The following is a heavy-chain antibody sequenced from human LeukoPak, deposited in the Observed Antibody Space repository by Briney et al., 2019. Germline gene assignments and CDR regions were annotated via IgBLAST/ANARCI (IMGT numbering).Heavy chain of an antibody. J-gene: IGHJ3*02. V-gene: IGHV4-39*01. CDR3: ARGRGIAAEDAFDI. Sequence: PSETLSLTCTVSGGSISSSSYYWGWIRQPPGKGLEWIGSIYYSGSTYYNPSLKSRVTISVDTSKNQFFLKLSSVTAADTAVYYCARGRGIAAEDAFDIWGQGTMVTVSS. CDR1: GGSISSSSYY. D-gene: IGHD6-13*01. CDR2: IYYSGST.